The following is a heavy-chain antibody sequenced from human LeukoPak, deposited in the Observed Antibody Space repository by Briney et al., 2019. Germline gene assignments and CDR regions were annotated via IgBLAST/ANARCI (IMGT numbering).Heavy chain of an antibody. V-gene: IGHV3-74*01. D-gene: IGHD3-10*01. CDR2: INGDGSHT. Sequence: PGRSLRLSCAASGFTFSKYYMHWVRQAPGKGPVWISYINGDGSHTTYADSVKGQFTISRDNAINTVYLQMNSLRDEDTAIYYCVNMVSDSGVEGKWGQGTLVTVSS. CDR1: GFTFSKYY. CDR3: VNMVSDSGVEGK. J-gene: IGHJ4*02.